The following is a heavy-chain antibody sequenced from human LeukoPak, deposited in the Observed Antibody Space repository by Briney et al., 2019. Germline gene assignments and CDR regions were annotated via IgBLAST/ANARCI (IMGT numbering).Heavy chain of an antibody. J-gene: IGHJ3*02. CDR2: IIPIFGTA. CDR3: ARFFDSSGQKGYALDI. V-gene: IGHV1-69*13. Sequence: ASVKVSCKASGGTFSSYAISWVRQAPGQGLEWMGGIIPIFGTANYAQKFQGRVTITADESTSTAYMELSSLRSEDTAVYYCARFFDSSGQKGYALDIWGQGTMVTVSS. D-gene: IGHD3-22*01. CDR1: GGTFSSYA.